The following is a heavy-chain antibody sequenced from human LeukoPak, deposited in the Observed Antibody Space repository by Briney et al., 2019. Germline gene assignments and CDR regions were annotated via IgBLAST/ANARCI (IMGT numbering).Heavy chain of an antibody. CDR3: ARDRRAVAGPGDY. CDR2: ISSSSSYI. Sequence: GGSLRLSCAASGFTFSSYSMNWVRQAPGEGLEWVSSISSSSSYIYYADSVKGRFTISRDNAKNSLYLQMNSLRAEDTAVYYCARDRRAVAGPGDYWGQGTLDTVSS. V-gene: IGHV3-21*01. J-gene: IGHJ4*02. CDR1: GFTFSSYS. D-gene: IGHD6-19*01.